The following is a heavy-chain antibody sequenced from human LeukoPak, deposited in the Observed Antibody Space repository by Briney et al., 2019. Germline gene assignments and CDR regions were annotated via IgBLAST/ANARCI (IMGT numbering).Heavy chain of an antibody. CDR1: GFTFSSYA. V-gene: IGHV3-30-3*01. CDR3: AREVYDYVWGSYRFGGFDY. CDR2: ISYDGSNK. D-gene: IGHD3-16*02. J-gene: IGHJ4*02. Sequence: GGSLRLSCAASGFTFSSYAMHWVRQAPGKGLEWVAVISYDGSNKYYADSVKGRFTISRDNSKNTLYLQMNSLRAEDTAVYYCAREVYDYVWGSYRFGGFDYWGQGTLVTVSS.